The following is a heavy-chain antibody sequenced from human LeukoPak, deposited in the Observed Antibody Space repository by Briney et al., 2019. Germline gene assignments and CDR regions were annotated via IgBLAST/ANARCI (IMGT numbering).Heavy chain of an antibody. Sequence: PGGSLRLSCAASGFTFSDYYMNWIRQAPGKGLEWISYISSTSTTTYYADSVKGRFSISRDNAKNSLYLQMNSLRAEDTAVYYCARDRAQDVLRYFDWLLSGAFDIWGQGTMVTVSS. J-gene: IGHJ3*02. V-gene: IGHV3-11*04. CDR3: ARDRAQDVLRYFDWLLSGAFDI. CDR2: ISSTSTTT. CDR1: GFTFSDYY. D-gene: IGHD3-9*01.